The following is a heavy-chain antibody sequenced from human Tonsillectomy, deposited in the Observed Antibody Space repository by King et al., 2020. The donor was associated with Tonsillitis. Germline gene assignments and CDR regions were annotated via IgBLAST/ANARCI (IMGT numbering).Heavy chain of an antibody. CDR1: GYTFTGYY. V-gene: IGHV1-2*02. J-gene: IGHJ5*02. Sequence: VQLVQSGAEVKKPRASVKVSCKASGYTFTGYYIHWVRQAPGQGLEWMGWINPYSGGANSAQKFQGRVTMTRDTSISTAYMELSRVRSDDTAVYYCARETLGPFDPWGQGTLVTVSS. D-gene: IGHD3-16*01. CDR2: INPYSGGA. CDR3: ARETLGPFDP.